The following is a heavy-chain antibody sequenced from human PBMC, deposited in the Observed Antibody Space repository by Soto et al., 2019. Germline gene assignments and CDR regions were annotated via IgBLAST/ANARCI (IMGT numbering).Heavy chain of an antibody. J-gene: IGHJ4*02. CDR3: AKRMPYYFDY. V-gene: IGHV3-23*01. CDR2: ISHDGATT. CDR1: GFTFSSYD. D-gene: IGHD3-10*01. Sequence: EVQLLESGGNLVQPGGSLRLSCVASGFTFSSYDMTWVRQAPGKGLEYLSGISHDGATTYSPESVKGRFTISRDNSKNTVYLHLTSLRADDTAVYYCAKRMPYYFDYWGQGTLVTVSS.